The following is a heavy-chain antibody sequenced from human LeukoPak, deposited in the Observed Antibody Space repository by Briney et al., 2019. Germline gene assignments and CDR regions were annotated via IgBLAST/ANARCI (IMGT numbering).Heavy chain of an antibody. CDR1: GGSFSSHY. V-gene: IGHV4-34*01. Sequence: PSETLSLTCGVSGGSFSSHYWTWIRQPPGKGLEWIGEINPRGSTSYNPSLKSRVTISVDTSKNQFSLKLSSVTAADTAVYYCARDRGYGMDVWGQGTTVTVSS. CDR2: INPRGST. CDR3: ARDRGYGMDV. J-gene: IGHJ6*02.